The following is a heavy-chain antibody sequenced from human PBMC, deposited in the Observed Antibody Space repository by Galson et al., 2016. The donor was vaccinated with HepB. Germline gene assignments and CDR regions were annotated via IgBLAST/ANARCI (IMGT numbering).Heavy chain of an antibody. V-gene: IGHV1-3*01. CDR2: INAGNGAA. D-gene: IGHD3-10*01. CDR1: GYKFTNYI. Sequence: SCKASGYKFTNYIIQWVRQAPGQGLEWLGWINAGNGAAKFSQRLEGRVTFARDTSANTVNMNLSGLTSADTAIYYCVRGNFGAQNAFFDYWGQGSLVTVSS. J-gene: IGHJ4*02. CDR3: VRGNFGAQNAFFDY.